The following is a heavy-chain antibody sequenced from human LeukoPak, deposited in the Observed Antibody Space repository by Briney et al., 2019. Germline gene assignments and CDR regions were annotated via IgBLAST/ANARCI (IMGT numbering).Heavy chain of an antibody. Sequence: GGSLRLSCAASGFTFSSYSMNWVRQAPGKGLEWVSYISSSSSTIYYADSVKGRFTISRDNAKNSLYLQMNSLRAGDTAVYYCARDYGDYSSLYFDYWGQGTLVTVSS. CDR1: GFTFSSYS. CDR3: ARDYGDYSSLYFDY. J-gene: IGHJ4*02. V-gene: IGHV3-48*01. D-gene: IGHD4-17*01. CDR2: ISSSSSTI.